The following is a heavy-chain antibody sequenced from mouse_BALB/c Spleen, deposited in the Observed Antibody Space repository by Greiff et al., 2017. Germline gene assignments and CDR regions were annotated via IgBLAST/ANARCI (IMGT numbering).Heavy chain of an antibody. V-gene: IGHV7-3*02. Sequence: DVKLVESGGGLVQPGGSLRLSCATSGFTFTDYYMSWVRQPPGKALEWLGFIRNKANGYTTEYSASVKGRFTISRDNSQSILYLQMNTLRAEDSATYYCARDRGLLFDYWGQGTTLTVSS. D-gene: IGHD2-3*01. CDR2: IRNKANGYTT. J-gene: IGHJ2*01. CDR1: GFTFTDYY. CDR3: ARDRGLLFDY.